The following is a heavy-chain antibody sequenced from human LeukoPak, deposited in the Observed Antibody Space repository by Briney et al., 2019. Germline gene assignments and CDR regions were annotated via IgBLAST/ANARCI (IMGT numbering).Heavy chain of an antibody. CDR2: MNPVSGNT. Sequence: ASVKVSCKASGYTFTSYDINWVRQASGQGLEWMGWMNPVSGNTGYAQKFQGRVTMTRNSSISTAYMELNSLRSEDTAVYYCARGGGYSYGRLDYWGQGILVTVSS. CDR3: ARGGGYSYGRLDY. CDR1: GYTFTSYD. J-gene: IGHJ4*02. V-gene: IGHV1-8*01. D-gene: IGHD5-18*01.